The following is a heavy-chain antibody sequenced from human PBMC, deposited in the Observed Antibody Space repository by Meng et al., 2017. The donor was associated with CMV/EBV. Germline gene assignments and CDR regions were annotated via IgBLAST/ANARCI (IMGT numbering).Heavy chain of an antibody. CDR3: ARGGYSYGNYYYYGMDV. D-gene: IGHD5-18*01. Sequence: GGSLRLSCAASGFTFSRFGMHWVRQAPGKGLEWASYIFFDGNKTYYADSVRGRFTILRDVSGTTLYLQMNSPRSEDTAVYYCARGGYSYGNYYYYGMDVWGQGTTVTVSS. CDR1: GFTFSRFG. J-gene: IGHJ6*02. V-gene: IGHV3-30*02. CDR2: IFFDGNKT.